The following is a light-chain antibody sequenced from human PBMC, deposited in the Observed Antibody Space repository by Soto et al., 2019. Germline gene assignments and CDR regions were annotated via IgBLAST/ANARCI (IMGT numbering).Light chain of an antibody. CDR2: QDI. J-gene: IGLJ2*01. CDR3: QSWDSSTVI. Sequence: SYELTQPPSVSVFPGQTASITCSGHKLDNKYACWYQQKPGQSPVLVIYQDIKRPSGIPERFSGSNSGDIATLTISGTQAMDEADYYCQSWDSSTVIFGGGTQLTVL. V-gene: IGLV3-1*01. CDR1: KLDNKY.